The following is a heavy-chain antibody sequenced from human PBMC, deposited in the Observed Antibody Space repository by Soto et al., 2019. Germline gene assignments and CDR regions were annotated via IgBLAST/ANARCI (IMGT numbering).Heavy chain of an antibody. V-gene: IGHV3-30-3*01. Sequence: QVQLVESGGGVVQPGRSLRLSCAASGFTFSSYAMHWVRQAPGKGLEWVAVISYDGSNKYYADSVKGRFTISRDNSTNTLYLQMNSLRAEDTAVYYCARDYEGDYFDYWGQGTLVTVSS. D-gene: IGHD3-16*01. CDR3: ARDYEGDYFDY. CDR1: GFTFSSYA. J-gene: IGHJ4*02. CDR2: ISYDGSNK.